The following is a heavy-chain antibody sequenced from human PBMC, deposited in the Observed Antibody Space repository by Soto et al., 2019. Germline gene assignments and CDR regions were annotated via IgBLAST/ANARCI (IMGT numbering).Heavy chain of an antibody. D-gene: IGHD5-18*01. CDR1: SSYA. CDR2: ISGSGGDT. Sequence: EVQLLESGGGLVQPGGSLRLSCAAFSSYAMSWVRQAPGKGLEWVSAISGSGGDTYYADSVKGRFTISRDNSKNTLYLQMNSMRAEDTAVYYCAKEKQLGFDYWGQGTLVTVS. V-gene: IGHV3-23*01. J-gene: IGHJ4*02. CDR3: AKEKQLGFDY.